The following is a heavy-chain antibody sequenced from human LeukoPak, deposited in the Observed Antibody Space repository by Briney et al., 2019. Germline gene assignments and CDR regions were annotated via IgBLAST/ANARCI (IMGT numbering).Heavy chain of an antibody. CDR3: ARVNLIYGVVIRPYDYYYYRDV. J-gene: IGHJ6*03. D-gene: IGHD3-3*01. CDR2: IIPIFGTA. V-gene: IGHV1-69*05. Sequence: SVKVSCKASGGTFSSYAISWVRQAPGQGLERMGGIIPIFGTANYEQKFQGRVTITTDDTTGTAYMELSSLRSEDTAVYYFARVNLIYGVVIRPYDYYYYRDVWGKGTTVTVS. CDR1: GGTFSSYA.